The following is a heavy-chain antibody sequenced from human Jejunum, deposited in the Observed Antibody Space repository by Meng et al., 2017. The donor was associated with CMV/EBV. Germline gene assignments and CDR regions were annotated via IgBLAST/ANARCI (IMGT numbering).Heavy chain of an antibody. CDR2: VCTGGGT. Sequence: SGFRVTGISLSWVRQAPGKGLEWVSTVCTGGGTFYTDSVGGRFAVSRDTSKNTLYLQMNSLGPENTAIYYCAKGEGRPHYYFDYWGQGTLVTVSS. V-gene: IGHV3-53*01. D-gene: IGHD1-26*01. J-gene: IGHJ4*02. CDR1: GFRVTGIS. CDR3: AKGEGRPHYYFDY.